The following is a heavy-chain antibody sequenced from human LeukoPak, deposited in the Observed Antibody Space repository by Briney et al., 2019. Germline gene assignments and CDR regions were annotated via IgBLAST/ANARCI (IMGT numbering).Heavy chain of an antibody. CDR2: IYHSGSS. CDR3: ARRHDSWSTGFDY. J-gene: IGHJ4*02. Sequence: SETLSLTCAVSGYSISSGYYWGWSRQPAGKGLEWIGSIYHSGSSSYNPSLHSPVSISVATSNNHFPLKLTSVPAANTAVYYCARRHDSWSTGFDYWGQGTLVTVSS. V-gene: IGHV4-38-2*01. CDR1: GYSISSGYY. D-gene: IGHD3-3*01.